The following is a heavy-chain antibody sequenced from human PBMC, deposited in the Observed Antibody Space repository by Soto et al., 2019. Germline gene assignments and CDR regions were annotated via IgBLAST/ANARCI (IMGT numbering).Heavy chain of an antibody. V-gene: IGHV2-5*02. D-gene: IGHD2-21*02. J-gene: IGHJ6*02. CDR2: MYWDDDK. CDR1: GFSLSNGGVG. CDR3: AHSRCGGDCLQSYSSHYYYGMDV. Sequence: QITLKESGPSLVKPTQTLTLTCTFSGFSLSNGGVGVGWIRQPPGKALEWLALMYWDDDKRYSPSLRSRLTVTKDTSKNQVVLTMTNMDPVDTATYYCAHSRCGGDCLQSYSSHYYYGMDVWGQGTTVTVSS.